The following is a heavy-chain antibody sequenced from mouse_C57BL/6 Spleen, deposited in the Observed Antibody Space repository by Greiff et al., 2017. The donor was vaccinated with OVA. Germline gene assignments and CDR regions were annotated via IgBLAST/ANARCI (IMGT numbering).Heavy chain of an antibody. Sequence: QVQLKQPGAELVRPGSSVKLSCKASGYTFTSYWMHWVKQRPIQGLEWIGNIDPSDSETHYNQKFKDKATLTVDKSSSTAYMQLSSLTSEDSAVYYCARYGTTWYFDVWGTGTTVTVSS. J-gene: IGHJ1*03. CDR3: ARYGTTWYFDV. D-gene: IGHD1-1*01. CDR1: GYTFTSYW. CDR2: IDPSDSET. V-gene: IGHV1-52*01.